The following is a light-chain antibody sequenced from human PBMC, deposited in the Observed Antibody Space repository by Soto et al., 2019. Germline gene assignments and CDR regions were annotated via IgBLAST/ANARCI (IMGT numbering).Light chain of an antibody. CDR3: QQYKGSSST. V-gene: IGKV1-5*03. J-gene: IGKJ4*01. CDR1: QSISSW. Sequence: DIQMTQSPSTLSASVGDRVTITCRASQSISSWLAWYQQKPGKPPKLLIYKASSLESGVPSRFSGSGSGTEFTLTISSLQPDDFATYYCQQYKGSSSTFGGGTNVEIK. CDR2: KAS.